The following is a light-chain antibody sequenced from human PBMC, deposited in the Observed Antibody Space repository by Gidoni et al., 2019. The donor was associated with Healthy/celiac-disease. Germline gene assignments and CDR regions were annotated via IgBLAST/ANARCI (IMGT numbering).Light chain of an antibody. V-gene: IGKV1-8*01. CDR2: AAS. Sequence: AIRMTQSPSSFSASTGDRVTITCRASQGISSYLAWYQQKPGKAPKLLIYAASTLQSGVPSRFSGSGSGTDFTLTISCLQSEDFATYYCQQYYSYPRTCGQXTKVEIK. J-gene: IGKJ1*01. CDR3: QQYYSYPRT. CDR1: QGISSY.